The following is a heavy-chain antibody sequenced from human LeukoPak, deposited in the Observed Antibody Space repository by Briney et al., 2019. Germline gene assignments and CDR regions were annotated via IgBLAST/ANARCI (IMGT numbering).Heavy chain of an antibody. CDR2: IYYSGST. V-gene: IGHV4-31*03. D-gene: IGHD3-3*01. J-gene: IGHJ6*03. Sequence: PSETLSLTCTVSGGSISSGGYYWSWIRQHPGKGLEWIGYIYYSGSTYYNPSLKSRVTISVDTSKNQFSLKLSSVTAADTAVYYCARETPYDFWSGYYLSYYYYYMDVWGKGTTVTVSS. CDR1: GGSISSGGYY. CDR3: ARETPYDFWSGYYLSYYYYYMDV.